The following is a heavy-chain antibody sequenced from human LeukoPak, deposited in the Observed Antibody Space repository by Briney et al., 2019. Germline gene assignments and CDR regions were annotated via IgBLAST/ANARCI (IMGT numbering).Heavy chain of an antibody. V-gene: IGHV4-59*12. CDR2: IYYSGST. D-gene: IGHD1-14*01. J-gene: IGHJ6*02. CDR3: ARGYLNHYYYYYGMDV. Sequence: SETLSLTCTVSGGSISSYYWSWIRQPPGKGLEWIGYIYYSGSTNYNPSLKSRVTISVDTSKNQFSLKLSSVTAADTAVYYCARGYLNHYYYYYGMDVWGQGTTVTVSS. CDR1: GGSISSYY.